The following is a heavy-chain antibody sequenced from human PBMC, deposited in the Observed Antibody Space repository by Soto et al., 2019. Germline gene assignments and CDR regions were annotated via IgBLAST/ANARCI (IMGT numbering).Heavy chain of an antibody. CDR3: ALSGYWGDYYYYMDV. CDR1: GGSISSYY. Sequence: PSETLSLTCTVSGGSISSYYWSWIRQPPGKGLEWIGYIYYSGSTNYNPSLKSRVTISVDTSKNQFSLKLSSVTAADTAVYYCALSGYWGDYYYYMDVWGKGTTVTAP. CDR2: IYYSGST. D-gene: IGHD3-3*01. J-gene: IGHJ6*03. V-gene: IGHV4-59*01.